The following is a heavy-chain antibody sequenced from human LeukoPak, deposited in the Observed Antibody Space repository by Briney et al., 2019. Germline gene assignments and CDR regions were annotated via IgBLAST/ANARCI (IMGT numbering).Heavy chain of an antibody. D-gene: IGHD3-10*01. CDR2: IYPGDSET. J-gene: IGHJ4*02. CDR3: ARSRSGRDFDY. V-gene: IGHV5-51*01. CDR1: GYSLTNYW. Sequence: GESLKISCKGSGYSLTNYWIGWVRQMPGKGLEWMGIIYPGDSETRYSPSFQGQVTFSADKSITTAYLQWSSLKASDTAMYYCARSRSGRDFDYWGQGTLVTVSS.